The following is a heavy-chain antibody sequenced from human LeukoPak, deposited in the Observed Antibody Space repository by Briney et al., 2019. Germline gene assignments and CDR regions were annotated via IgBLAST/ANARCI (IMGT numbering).Heavy chain of an antibody. CDR2: IYSGGST. CDR3: ARAPFLPAAVY. CDR1: GFSVSSNY. V-gene: IGHV3-53*01. Sequence: GGSLRLSCAASGFSVSSNYMSWVRQAPGKGLEWVSVIYSGGSTYYADSVKGRFTISRDNSKNTLYLQMNSLRAEDTAVYYCARAPFLPAAVYWGQGTLVTVSS. D-gene: IGHD2-2*01. J-gene: IGHJ4*02.